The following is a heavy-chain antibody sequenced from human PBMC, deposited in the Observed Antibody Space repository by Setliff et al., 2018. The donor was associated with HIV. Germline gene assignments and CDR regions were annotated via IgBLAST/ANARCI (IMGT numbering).Heavy chain of an antibody. CDR1: GGSFSGSY. D-gene: IGHD2-21*02. Sequence: TLSLTCAVYGGSFSGSYWSWIRQPPGKGLEWIGELNYDGVTNHNPSLRSRVTISVDTSRKQWSLRLNSVTAADTAVYYCATTYCRGADCPQMYVYWGQGTLVTVSS. J-gene: IGHJ4*02. V-gene: IGHV4-34*01. CDR3: ATTYCRGADCPQMYVY. CDR2: LNYDGVT.